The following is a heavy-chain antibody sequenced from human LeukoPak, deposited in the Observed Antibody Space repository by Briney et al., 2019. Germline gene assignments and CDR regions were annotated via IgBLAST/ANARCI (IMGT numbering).Heavy chain of an antibody. CDR1: GGSISSYY. Sequence: PSETLSLTCTVSGGSISSYYWSWIRQPPGKGLEWIGYIYYSGSTNYNPSLKSRVTISVDTSKNQFSLKLSSVTAADTAVYYCARDPNYFDYWGQGTLVTVSS. V-gene: IGHV4-59*12. CDR2: IYYSGST. J-gene: IGHJ4*02. CDR3: ARDPNYFDY.